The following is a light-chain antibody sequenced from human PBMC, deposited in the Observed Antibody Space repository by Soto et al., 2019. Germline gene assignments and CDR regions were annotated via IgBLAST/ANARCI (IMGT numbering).Light chain of an antibody. Sequence: QSALTQPVSVSGSPGQSITISCTGTSSDVGGYNYVSWYQQHPGKAPKLLIYEVSNRPSGVSNRFSGSKSGNTASLTISGLQAEDEADYYCSSYTSSNTVVFGGGTKVTVL. J-gene: IGLJ2*01. CDR2: EVS. CDR3: SSYTSSNTVV. CDR1: SSDVGGYNY. V-gene: IGLV2-14*01.